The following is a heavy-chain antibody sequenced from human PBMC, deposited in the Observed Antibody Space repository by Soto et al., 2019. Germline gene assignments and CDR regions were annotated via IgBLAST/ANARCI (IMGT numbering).Heavy chain of an antibody. V-gene: IGHV1-46*03. CDR2: INPSGGST. CDR3: TRVQSYGAFDI. J-gene: IGHJ3*02. CDR1: GYTFTSYY. Sequence: QVQLVQSGAEAKKPGASVKVSCKASGYTFTSYYIHWVRQAPGQGLEWMGIINPSGGSTTYAQKFQGRVTMTRDTSTSTVYMELSSLRSEDTAVYYCTRVQSYGAFDIWGQGTMVTVSS. D-gene: IGHD4-17*01.